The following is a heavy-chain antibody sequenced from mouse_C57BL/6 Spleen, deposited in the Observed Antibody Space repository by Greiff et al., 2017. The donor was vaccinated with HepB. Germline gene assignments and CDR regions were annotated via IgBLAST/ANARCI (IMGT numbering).Heavy chain of an antibody. CDR3: ARKWWEAQATSYYFDY. J-gene: IGHJ2*01. CDR1: GYTFTSYG. CDR2: IYPRSGNT. Sequence: VKLVESGAELARPGASVKLSCKASGYTFTSYGISWVKQRTGQGLEWIGEIYPRSGNTYYNEKFKGKATLTADKSSSTAYMELRSLTSEDSAVYFCARKWWEAQATSYYFDYWGQGTTLTVSS. V-gene: IGHV1-81*01. D-gene: IGHD3-2*02.